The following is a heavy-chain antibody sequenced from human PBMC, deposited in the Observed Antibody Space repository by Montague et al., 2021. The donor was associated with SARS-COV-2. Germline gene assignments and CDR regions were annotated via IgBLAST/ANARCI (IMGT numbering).Heavy chain of an antibody. CDR3: AILVTANYYVDV. CDR1: GFPFSSYA. J-gene: IGHJ6*03. V-gene: IGHV3-23*01. CDR2: VTDTGGAT. D-gene: IGHD2-21*02. Sequence: SLRLSCAASGFPFSSYAISWVRQAPGRELEWVSLVTDTGGATYYTDSVKGRFTISRDFSTSTVYLQMNNLRAEDSAVYYCAILVTANYYVDVWGKGTTVTVSS.